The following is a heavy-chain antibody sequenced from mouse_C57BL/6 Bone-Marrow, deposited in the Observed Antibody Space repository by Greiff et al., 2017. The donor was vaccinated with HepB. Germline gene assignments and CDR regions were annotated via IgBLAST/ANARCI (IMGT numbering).Heavy chain of an antibody. CDR1: GFTFSDYG. CDR2: ISSGSSTI. J-gene: IGHJ2*01. CDR3: ARLYFDY. Sequence: EVQLVESGGGLVKPGGSLKLSCAASGFTFSDYGMHWVRQAPEKGLEWVAYISSGSSTIYYADTVKGRFTISRDNAKNTLFLHMTSLRSEDTAMYYCARLYFDYWGQGTTLTVSS. V-gene: IGHV5-17*01.